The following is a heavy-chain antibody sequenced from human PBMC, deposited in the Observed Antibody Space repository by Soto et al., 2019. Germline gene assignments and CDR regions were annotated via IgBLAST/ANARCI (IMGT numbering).Heavy chain of an antibody. D-gene: IGHD3-3*02. CDR3: AKSHYHFFFFDY. Sequence: GGSLRLSCVGSGFIFSSYGIHWVRQAPGKGLEWVAVISYDGSNLLYGDSVKGRFTISRDNPKNTVYLQMNSLRPDDTAVYYCAKSHYHFFFFDYWGQGSLVTVSS. J-gene: IGHJ4*02. V-gene: IGHV3-30*18. CDR2: ISYDGSNL. CDR1: GFIFSSYG.